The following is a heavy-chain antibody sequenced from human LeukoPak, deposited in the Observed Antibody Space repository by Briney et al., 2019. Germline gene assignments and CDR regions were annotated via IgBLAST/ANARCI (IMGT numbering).Heavy chain of an antibody. Sequence: ASVKVSCKASGYTFTSFDMNWVRQATGQGLEWMGWMNPNSGNTGYAQKFQGRITMTRNTSISTAYMELSSLRSEDTAVYYCAREIKPHDAFDIWGQGTMVTVSS. CDR2: MNPNSGNT. CDR1: GYTFTSFD. CDR3: AREIKPHDAFDI. J-gene: IGHJ3*02. V-gene: IGHV1-8*01. D-gene: IGHD5-24*01.